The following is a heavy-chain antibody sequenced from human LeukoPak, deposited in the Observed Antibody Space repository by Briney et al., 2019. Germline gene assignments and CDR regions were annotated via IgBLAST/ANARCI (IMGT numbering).Heavy chain of an antibody. CDR3: TRDLHTAMATD. CDR1: GFTFSSYE. D-gene: IGHD5-18*01. CDR2: ISSSGSTI. J-gene: IGHJ4*02. V-gene: IGHV3-48*03. Sequence: GGSLRLSCAASGFTFSSYEMNWVRQAPGKGLEWVSYISSSGSTIYYADSVKGRFTISRDNSKNTLYLQMNSLRAEDTALYYCTRDLHTAMATDWRQGTLVTVSS.